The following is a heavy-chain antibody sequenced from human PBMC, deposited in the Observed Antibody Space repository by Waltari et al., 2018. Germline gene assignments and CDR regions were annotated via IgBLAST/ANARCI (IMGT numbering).Heavy chain of an antibody. J-gene: IGHJ4*02. D-gene: IGHD3-22*01. V-gene: IGHV3-30*09. CDR3: ARDKEDRVDY. CDR1: DFTFSDYS. CDR2: ISSDGDSE. Sequence: QVQLVESGGGVVQPGGSLRLSCVASDFTFSDYSIHWVRQARGQGLEWGSVISSDGDSERYEDSVKGRFAISRDNPGNTVYLQMNDLRAEDTGVYYCARDKEDRVDYWGQGILVSVSS.